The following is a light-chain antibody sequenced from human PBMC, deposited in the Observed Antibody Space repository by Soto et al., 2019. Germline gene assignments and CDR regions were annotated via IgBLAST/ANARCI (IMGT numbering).Light chain of an antibody. CDR1: QSINNW. CDR2: DAS. V-gene: IGKV1-5*01. Sequence: LSASVGDRVTITCRASQSINNWLAWYQQKPGKAPKFLIYDASNLESGVPSRFSGSASGTEFTLTISSLQPEDFATYYCQQSYSTPPTFGGGTKVDI. CDR3: QQSYSTPPT. J-gene: IGKJ4*01.